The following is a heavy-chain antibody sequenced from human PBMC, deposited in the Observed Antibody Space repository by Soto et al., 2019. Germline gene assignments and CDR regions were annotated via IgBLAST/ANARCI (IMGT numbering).Heavy chain of an antibody. V-gene: IGHV3-30-3*01. CDR2: ISYDGSNK. CDR3: ARDRLRPPRKTYCSGGSCYSPYYYGMDV. Sequence: QVQLVESGGGVVQPGRSLRLSCAASGFTFSSYAMHWVRQAPGKGLEWVAVISYDGSNKYYADSVKGRFTISKDNSKNTLYLQMNSLKVEDTAVYYCARDRLRPPRKTYCSGGSCYSPYYYGMDVWGQGTTVTGSS. CDR1: GFTFSSYA. D-gene: IGHD2-15*01. J-gene: IGHJ6*02.